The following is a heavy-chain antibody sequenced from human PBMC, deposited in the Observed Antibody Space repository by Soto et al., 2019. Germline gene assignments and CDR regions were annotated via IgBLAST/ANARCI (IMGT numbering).Heavy chain of an antibody. CDR2: IIPIFGTA. J-gene: IGHJ6*02. V-gene: IGHV1-69*01. Sequence: QVQLVQSGAEVKKPGSSVKVSCKASGGTFSSYAISWVRQAPGQGLEWMGGIIPIFGTANYAQKFQGRVTITADESTSTADMELSSLRSEDTAVYYCASDIVVVVAATPADYYYYGMDVWGQGTTVTVSS. CDR1: GGTFSSYA. CDR3: ASDIVVVVAATPADYYYYGMDV. D-gene: IGHD2-15*01.